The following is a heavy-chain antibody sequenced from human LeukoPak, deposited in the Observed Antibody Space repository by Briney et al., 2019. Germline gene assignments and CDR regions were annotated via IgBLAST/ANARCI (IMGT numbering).Heavy chain of an antibody. V-gene: IGHV3-30*03. CDR3: ARGEYYSDTSSYFDY. J-gene: IGHJ4*02. CDR1: GFTFSSYG. D-gene: IGHD3-22*01. CDR2: ISYDGSNK. Sequence: GGSLRLSCAASGFTFSSYGMNWVRQAPGKGLEWVAVISYDGSNKYYADSVKGRFTISRDNSKNTLFVQMSSLRAEDTAVYYCARGEYYSDTSSYFDYWGRGTLVTVSS.